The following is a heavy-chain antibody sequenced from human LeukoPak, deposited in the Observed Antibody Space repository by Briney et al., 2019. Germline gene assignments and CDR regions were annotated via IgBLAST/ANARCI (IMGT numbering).Heavy chain of an antibody. CDR2: ISGRGDST. Sequence: PGGSLRLSCAASGFTFSSYAMSWVRQAPGKGLEWVSGISGRGDSTSYADSVKGRFIISRDISKNTLYLQMNSLRVDDTAVYYCAKDDSALWFGELSHYFNWWGQGTLVTVSS. V-gene: IGHV3-23*01. D-gene: IGHD3-10*01. CDR3: AKDDSALWFGELSHYFNW. CDR1: GFTFSSYA. J-gene: IGHJ4*02.